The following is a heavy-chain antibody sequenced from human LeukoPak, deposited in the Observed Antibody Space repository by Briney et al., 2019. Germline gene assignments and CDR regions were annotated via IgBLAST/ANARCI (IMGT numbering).Heavy chain of an antibody. V-gene: IGHV1-69*13. Sequence: SVKVSCKASGGTFSSYAISWVRQAPGQGLEWMGGIIPIFGTANYAQKFQGRVTITADESTSTAYMELSRLRSDDTAVYYCARGGGLDSSGYYYALDYWGQGTLVTVSS. CDR2: IIPIFGTA. J-gene: IGHJ4*02. D-gene: IGHD3-22*01. CDR1: GGTFSSYA. CDR3: ARGGGLDSSGYYYALDY.